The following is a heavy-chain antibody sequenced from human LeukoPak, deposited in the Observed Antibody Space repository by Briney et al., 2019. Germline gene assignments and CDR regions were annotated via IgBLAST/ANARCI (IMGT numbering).Heavy chain of an antibody. CDR1: GFTFSSYA. D-gene: IGHD3-10*01. J-gene: IGHJ4*02. CDR2: ISSSSSYT. CDR3: ARGRGAMVRGAVKYYFDY. V-gene: IGHV3-11*05. Sequence: GGSLRLSCAASGFTFSSYAMSWVRQAPGKGLEWVSYISSSSSYTNYADSVKGRFTISRDNAKNSLYLQMNSLRAEDTAVYYCARGRGAMVRGAVKYYFDYWGQGTLVTVSS.